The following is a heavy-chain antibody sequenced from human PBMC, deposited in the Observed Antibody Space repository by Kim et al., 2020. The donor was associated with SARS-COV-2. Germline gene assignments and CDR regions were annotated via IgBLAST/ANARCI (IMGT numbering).Heavy chain of an antibody. J-gene: IGHJ6*02. CDR2: T. V-gene: IGHV4-59*01. CDR3: ASRAAGYGMDV. D-gene: IGHD6-13*01. Sequence: TNSTPSLKIRVTISVDTSKNQFSLKLNSVTAADTAVYYCASRAAGYGMDVWGQGTTVTVSS.